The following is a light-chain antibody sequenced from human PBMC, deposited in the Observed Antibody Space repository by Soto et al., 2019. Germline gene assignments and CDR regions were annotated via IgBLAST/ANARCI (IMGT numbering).Light chain of an antibody. CDR2: GVS. CDR3: QQYGGSPLT. CDR1: QYVDYNY. V-gene: IGKV3-20*01. J-gene: IGKJ4*01. Sequence: EIVLTQSPGTVSLSPGERATLSCRASQYVDYNYLAWYQQKPGQAPRLLIYGVSTRAAGISDRFSGSGSGTDFTLTISRLEPEDFAVYHCQQYGGSPLTFGGGTKVDIK.